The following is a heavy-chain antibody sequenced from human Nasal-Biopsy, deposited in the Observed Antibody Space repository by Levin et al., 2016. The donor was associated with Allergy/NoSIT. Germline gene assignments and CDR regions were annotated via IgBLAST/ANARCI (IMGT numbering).Heavy chain of an antibody. CDR3: ARSPLYYGSGGPAIYYFDY. J-gene: IGHJ4*02. Sequence: GESLKISCTVSGFVVSSSYLSWVRQAPGKGLEWVSVSYTDGSTDYADSVRGRFTISRDNSRRTVYLQMNSLGADDTAVYFCARSPLYYGSGGPAIYYFDYWGRGTRVTVSS. CDR2: SYTDGST. CDR1: GFVVSSSY. D-gene: IGHD2-15*01. V-gene: IGHV3-53*01.